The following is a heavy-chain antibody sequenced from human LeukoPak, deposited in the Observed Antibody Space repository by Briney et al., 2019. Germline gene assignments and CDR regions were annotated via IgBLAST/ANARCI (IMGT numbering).Heavy chain of an antibody. D-gene: IGHD4-17*01. J-gene: IGHJ5*02. Sequence: SETLSLTCAVYGGSFSGYYWSWIRQPPGKGLEWIGEINHSGSTNYNPSLKSQVTISVDTSKNQFSLKLSSVTAADTAVYYCVAGVYGDNWFDPWGQGTLVTVSS. V-gene: IGHV4-34*01. CDR3: VAGVYGDNWFDP. CDR2: INHSGST. CDR1: GGSFSGYY.